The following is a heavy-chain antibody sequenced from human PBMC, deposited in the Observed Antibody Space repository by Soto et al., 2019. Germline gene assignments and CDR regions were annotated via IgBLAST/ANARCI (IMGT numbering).Heavy chain of an antibody. V-gene: IGHV4-34*01. CDR3: ARGPIAAAGRGDFDY. D-gene: IGHD6-13*01. J-gene: IGHJ4*02. Sequence: PSETLSLTCAVYGGSFSGYYWSWIRQPPGKGLEWIGEINHSGSTNYNPSLKSRVTISVDTSKNQFSLKLSSVTAADTAVYYCARGPIAAAGRGDFDYWGQGTLVTVSS. CDR1: GGSFSGYY. CDR2: INHSGST.